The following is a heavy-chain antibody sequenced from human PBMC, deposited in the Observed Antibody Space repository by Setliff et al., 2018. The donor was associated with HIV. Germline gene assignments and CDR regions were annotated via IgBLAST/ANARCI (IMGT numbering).Heavy chain of an antibody. Sequence: PGGSLRLSCAASGFTFSSYSMNWVRQAPGKGLEWVSYISSSSSYTHYADSVKGRFTISRDNAKNTLYLQMSSLRAEDTAVYYCARGGSNSWSPFDYWGQGTLVTVSS. CDR3: ARGGSNSWSPFDY. V-gene: IGHV3-21*01. CDR1: GFTFSSYS. D-gene: IGHD6-13*01. CDR2: ISSSSSYT. J-gene: IGHJ4*02.